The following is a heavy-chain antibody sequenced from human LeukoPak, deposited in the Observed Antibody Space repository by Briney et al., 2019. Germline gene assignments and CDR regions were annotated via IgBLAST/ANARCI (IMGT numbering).Heavy chain of an antibody. J-gene: IGHJ4*02. D-gene: IGHD6-19*01. V-gene: IGHV3-30*03. CDR3: ASGSGWYAVGAFDY. Sequence: GRSLRLSCAASGFTFSSYGMHWVRQAPGKGLEWVAVISYDGSNKYYADSVKGRFTISRDNAKNSLYLQMNSLRAEDTAVYCCASGSGWYAVGAFDYWGQGTLVTVSS. CDR2: ISYDGSNK. CDR1: GFTFSSYG.